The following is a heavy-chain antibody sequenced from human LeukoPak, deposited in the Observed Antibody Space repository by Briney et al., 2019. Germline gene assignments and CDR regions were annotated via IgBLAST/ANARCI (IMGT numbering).Heavy chain of an antibody. V-gene: IGHV1-69*05. CDR3: ACGIVVVVAATPSYYFDY. CDR1: GGTFSSYA. Sequence: SVKVSCKASGGTFSSYAISWVRQAPGQGLEWMGRIIPIFGTANYAQKFQGRVTITTDESTSTAYMELSSLRSEDTAVYYCACGIVVVVAATPSYYFDYWGQGTLVTFSS. J-gene: IGHJ4*02. D-gene: IGHD2-15*01. CDR2: IIPIFGTA.